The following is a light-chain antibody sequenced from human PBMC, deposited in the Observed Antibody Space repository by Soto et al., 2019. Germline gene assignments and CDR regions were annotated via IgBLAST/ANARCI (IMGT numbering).Light chain of an antibody. CDR2: GAS. CDR1: QSVSNNY. Sequence: ENVLTQSPVTLSLSPGDRASLSCRASQSVSNNYLAWHQQRPGQAPRLLIFGASNRATGVPDRFTGSASGTDFTLTISRLQPEDFAVYYCQQYNNWPPWTFGQGTKVDIK. V-gene: IGKV3-20*01. J-gene: IGKJ1*01. CDR3: QQYNNWPPWT.